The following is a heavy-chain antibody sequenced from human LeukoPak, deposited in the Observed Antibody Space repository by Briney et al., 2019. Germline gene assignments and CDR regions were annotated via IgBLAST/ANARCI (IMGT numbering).Heavy chain of an antibody. CDR1: GYIFTSYG. CDR2: ISAYNGDT. CDR3: ARARGSSGWYSYYYYYYMDV. Sequence: GASVKVSCKASGYIFTSYGISWVRQAPGQGLEWMGWISAYNGDTNYTQKFQGRVTMTTDTSTGTAYMELSSLRSEDTAVYYCARARGSSGWYSYYYYYYMDVWGKGTTVTISS. V-gene: IGHV1-18*01. D-gene: IGHD6-19*01. J-gene: IGHJ6*03.